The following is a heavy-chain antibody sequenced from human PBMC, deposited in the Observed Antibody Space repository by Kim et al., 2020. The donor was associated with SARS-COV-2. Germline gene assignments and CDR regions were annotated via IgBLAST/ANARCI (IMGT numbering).Heavy chain of an antibody. Sequence: GGSLRLSCAASGFTFSSYGMHWVRQAPGKGLEWVAVIWYDGSNKYYADSVKGRFTISRDNSKNTLYLQMNSLRAEDTAVYYCARDRVAAAGTSPLNYGMDVWGQGTTVTVSS. J-gene: IGHJ6*02. CDR3: ARDRVAAAGTSPLNYGMDV. D-gene: IGHD6-13*01. V-gene: IGHV3-33*01. CDR1: GFTFSSYG. CDR2: IWYDGSNK.